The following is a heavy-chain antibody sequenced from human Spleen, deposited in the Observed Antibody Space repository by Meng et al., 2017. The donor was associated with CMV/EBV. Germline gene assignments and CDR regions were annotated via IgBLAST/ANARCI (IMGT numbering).Heavy chain of an antibody. V-gene: IGHV1-18*01. Sequence: KASGYTFTHYGISWVRQATGQGSEWIGWIGAKNDNTNDAQNHQGRVTMTTDISTRTAYMELRSLRSDDTAVYYCARASGSSSNWFDPWGQGTLVTVSS. CDR3: ARASGSSSNWFDP. J-gene: IGHJ5*02. CDR2: IGAKNDNT. D-gene: IGHD6-13*01. CDR1: GYTFTHYG.